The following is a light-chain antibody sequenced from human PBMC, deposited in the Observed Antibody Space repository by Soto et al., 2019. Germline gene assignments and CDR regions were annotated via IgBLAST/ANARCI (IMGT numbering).Light chain of an antibody. Sequence: QSVLTQPPSASGTPGQRVTISCSGSTSSIGSNAVNWYQHFPGTAPKLLIYSNNQWPSGVPDRFSGSRSGTSASRAISGLQSEDEADYYCAAWDESLNGWVFGGGTKLTVL. J-gene: IGLJ3*02. V-gene: IGLV1-44*01. CDR2: SNN. CDR1: TSSIGSNA. CDR3: AAWDESLNGWV.